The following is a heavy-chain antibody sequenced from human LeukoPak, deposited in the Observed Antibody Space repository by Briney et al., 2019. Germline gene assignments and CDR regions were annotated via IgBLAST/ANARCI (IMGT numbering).Heavy chain of an antibody. CDR2: INHSGST. CDR1: GGSFSGYY. Sequence: SETLSLTCAVYGGSFSGYYWSWIRQPPGKGLEWIGEINHSGSTNYNPSLKSRVTISVDTSKNQFSLKLSSVTAADTAVYYCARGLRIAARPAALGYWGQGTLVAASS. J-gene: IGHJ4*02. V-gene: IGHV4-34*01. D-gene: IGHD6-6*01. CDR3: ARGLRIAARPAALGY.